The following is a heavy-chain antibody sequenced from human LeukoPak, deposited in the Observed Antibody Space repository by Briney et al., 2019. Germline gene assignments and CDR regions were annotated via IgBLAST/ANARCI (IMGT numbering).Heavy chain of an antibody. Sequence: ASVKVSCKASGYTFTSYGISWVRQAPGQGLEWMGGIIPIFGTANYAQKFQGRVTITADESTSTAYMELSSLRSEDTAVYYCARVRRSWQLVQGYYYYMDVWGKGTTVTISS. D-gene: IGHD6-13*01. CDR2: IIPIFGTA. V-gene: IGHV1-69*13. CDR1: GYTFTSYG. J-gene: IGHJ6*03. CDR3: ARVRRSWQLVQGYYYYMDV.